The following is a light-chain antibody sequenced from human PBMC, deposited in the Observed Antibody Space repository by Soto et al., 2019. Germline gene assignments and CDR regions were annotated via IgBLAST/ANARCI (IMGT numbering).Light chain of an antibody. CDR2: AAS. CDR1: QSVRSNY. CDR3: QQYGDSSMYT. V-gene: IGKV3-20*01. J-gene: IGKJ2*01. Sequence: EIVLTQSPGTLSLSPGERATLSCRASQSVRSNYLAWYQEKPGQAPRLLIYAASRRATGIPDRFSGSGSGTDFTLTISRLEPEDFTVYYCQQYGDSSMYTFGQGTKLEI.